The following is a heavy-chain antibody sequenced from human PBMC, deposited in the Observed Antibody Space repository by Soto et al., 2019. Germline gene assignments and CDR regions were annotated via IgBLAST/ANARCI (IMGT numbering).Heavy chain of an antibody. CDR1: GFTVSNNY. V-gene: IGHV3-53*04. D-gene: IGHD4-17*01. J-gene: IGHJ4*02. CDR3: ARDFRPPYGVRYFDY. Sequence: GGFLRLSCAASGFTVSNNYMSWVRQAPGKGLEYVSVIYSGGNTYYADSVKGRFTISRHNSKNTLYLLMNSLRAEDTAVYYCARDFRPPYGVRYFDYWGQGTLVTVSS. CDR2: IYSGGNT.